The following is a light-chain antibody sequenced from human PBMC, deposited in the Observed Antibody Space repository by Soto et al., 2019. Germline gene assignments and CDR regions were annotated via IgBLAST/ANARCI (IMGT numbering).Light chain of an antibody. J-gene: IGLJ2*01. CDR3: STWDDSLNGLI. CDR2: SNS. V-gene: IGLV1-44*01. Sequence: QLVLAQPPSASGTPGQTVTISCSGGSSKNKTNGVSWYQQVPGAAPKLLIYSNSQRPSGAPDRFSGSKSGTSASLAISGLQSEDEATYHCSTWDDSLNGLIFGGGTKVTVL. CDR1: SSKNKTNG.